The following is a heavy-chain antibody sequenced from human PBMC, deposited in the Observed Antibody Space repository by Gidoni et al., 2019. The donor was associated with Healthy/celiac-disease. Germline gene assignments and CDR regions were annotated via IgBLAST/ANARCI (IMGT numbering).Heavy chain of an antibody. V-gene: IGHV1-2*02. CDR3: ARAPPTYSSSRLPYYYYGMDV. Sequence: QVQLVQSGAEVKKPGASAKVSCKASGYTFTGYYMHWVRQAPGQGLEWMGWINPNSGGTNYAQKFQGRVTMTRDTSISTAYMELSRLRSDDTAVYYCARAPPTYSSSRLPYYYYGMDVWGQGTTVTVSS. J-gene: IGHJ6*02. D-gene: IGHD6-13*01. CDR2: INPNSGGT. CDR1: GYTFTGYY.